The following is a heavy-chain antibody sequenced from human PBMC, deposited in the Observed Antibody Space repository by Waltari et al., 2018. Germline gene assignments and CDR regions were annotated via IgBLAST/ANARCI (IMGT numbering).Heavy chain of an antibody. D-gene: IGHD4-17*01. J-gene: IGHJ5*02. CDR1: GYTFTSYG. V-gene: IGHV1-3*01. CDR2: INAGNGNT. Sequence: QVQFVQSGAEVKKPGASVKVSCKASGYTFTSYGIHWGRQAPGQRLEWVGWINAGNGNTRYSQNFQGRVTITRDTSASTAYMELSSLRSEDTAVYYCAREIYGDWFDPWGQGTLVTVSS. CDR3: AREIYGDWFDP.